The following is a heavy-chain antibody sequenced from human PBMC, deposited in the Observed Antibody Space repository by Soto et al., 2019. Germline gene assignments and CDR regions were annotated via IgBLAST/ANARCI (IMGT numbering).Heavy chain of an antibody. CDR1: GYTFTGYY. D-gene: IGHD2-21*02. J-gene: IGHJ4*02. CDR2: IHPSGGGT. Sequence: ASVKVSCKASGYTFTGYYIHWVRQAPGQALEWMGVIHPSGGGTTYAQKFLGRVTVTRDTSTSTVFMELSSLRSDDTAVHYCARGGHIAVVTASFDYWGQGTLVTVSS. CDR3: ARGGHIAVVTASFDY. V-gene: IGHV1-46*03.